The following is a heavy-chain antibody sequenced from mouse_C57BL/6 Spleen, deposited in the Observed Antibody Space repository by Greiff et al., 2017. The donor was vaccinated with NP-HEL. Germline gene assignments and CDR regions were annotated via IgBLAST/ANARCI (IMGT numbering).Heavy chain of an antibody. V-gene: IGHV1-26*01. Sequence: VQLQQSGPELVKPGASVKISCKASGYTFTDYYMNWVKQSHGKSLEWIGDINPNNGGTSYNQKFKGKATLTVDKSSSTAYMELRSLTSEDSAVYYCARGGYYYGSRDYWGQGTTLTVSS. CDR2: INPNNGGT. CDR3: ARGGYYYGSRDY. J-gene: IGHJ2*01. D-gene: IGHD1-1*01. CDR1: GYTFTDYY.